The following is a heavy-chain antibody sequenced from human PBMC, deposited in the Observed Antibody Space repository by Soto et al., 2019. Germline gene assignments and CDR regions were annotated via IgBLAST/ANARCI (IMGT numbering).Heavy chain of an antibody. J-gene: IGHJ6*02. V-gene: IGHV1-46*01. CDR1: GYTFTRYY. CDR2: INPSGGST. Sequence: ASVKVSCKASGYTFTRYYMHWVRQAPGQGLEWMGIINPSGGSTSYAQKFQGRVTMTRDSSTRTVYMELSSLRSEDTAVYYCARDGLLYRRDGMDVWGQGTTVTVSS. D-gene: IGHD1-26*01. CDR3: ARDGLLYRRDGMDV.